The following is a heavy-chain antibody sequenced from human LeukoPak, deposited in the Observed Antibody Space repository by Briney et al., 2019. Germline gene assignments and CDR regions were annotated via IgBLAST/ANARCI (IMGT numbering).Heavy chain of an antibody. Sequence: SETLSLTCTVSGGSISTTNYYWGWIRQPPGKGLEWIGSVYYSGSTYYNPTLKSRVTISVETSKNQFSLTLSSVTAADTAVYYCARLADYGGKPIPDFFDWWVQGTLVTVSS. V-gene: IGHV4-39*01. CDR1: GGSISTTNYY. J-gene: IGHJ4*02. CDR2: VYYSGST. CDR3: ARLADYGGKPIPDFFDW. D-gene: IGHD4-23*01.